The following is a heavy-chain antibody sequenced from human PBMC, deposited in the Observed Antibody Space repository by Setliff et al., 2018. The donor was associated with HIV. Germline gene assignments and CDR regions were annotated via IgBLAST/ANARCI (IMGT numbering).Heavy chain of an antibody. CDR1: GYTFSRYG. CDR3: AREGVREPPSNTLYYGMDV. Sequence: GASVKVSCKASGYTFSRYGNSWVRQAPGQGLEWMGWISPYNGNRNYAQKLQGRVTMTADTSTSTAYIEVRSLRFDDTAVYYCAREGVREPPSNTLYYGMDVWGQGTTVTVSS. J-gene: IGHJ6*02. CDR2: ISPYNGNR. V-gene: IGHV1-18*01. D-gene: IGHD1-1*01.